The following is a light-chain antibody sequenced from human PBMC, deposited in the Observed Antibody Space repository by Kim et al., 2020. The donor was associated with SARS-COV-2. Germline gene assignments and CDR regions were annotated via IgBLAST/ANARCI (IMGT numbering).Light chain of an antibody. CDR3: QVWDSNSDHPV. CDR2: YDS. J-gene: IGLJ2*01. CDR1: DIGSNS. V-gene: IGLV3-21*04. Sequence: APGQTATITCGGDDIGSNSVHWHQQRPGRAPLLVMYYDSDRPSGIPERFSGSNSGNTATLSISRVEAGDEADYYCQVWDSNSDHPVFGGGTKLTVL.